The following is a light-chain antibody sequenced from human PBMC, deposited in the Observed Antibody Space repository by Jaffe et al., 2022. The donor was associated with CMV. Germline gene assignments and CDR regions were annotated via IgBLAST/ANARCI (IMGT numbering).Light chain of an antibody. Sequence: EIVLTQSPDTLSVSPGEAATLSCRASQNVNSKYLAWYQHRSGQAPRLLIYSASTRATGIPDRFSGTGSGTDFTLTINRLEPEDFAVYYCQHYSTSPRITFGQGTRLEI. CDR3: QHYSTSPRIT. J-gene: IGKJ5*01. CDR2: SAS. V-gene: IGKV3-20*01. CDR1: QNVNSKY.